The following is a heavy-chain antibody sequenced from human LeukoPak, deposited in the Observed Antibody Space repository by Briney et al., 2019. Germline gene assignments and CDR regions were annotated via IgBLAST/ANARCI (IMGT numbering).Heavy chain of an antibody. Sequence: PGGSLRLSCAASGFTFSSYSMNWVRQAPGKGLEWVSYISSSSNTIYYADSVKGRFTISRDNAKNSLYLQMNSLRAEDTAVYHCARSDYYDRKGMDVWGQGTTVTVSS. CDR3: ARSDYYDRKGMDV. CDR2: ISSSSNTI. CDR1: GFTFSSYS. D-gene: IGHD3-22*01. V-gene: IGHV3-48*04. J-gene: IGHJ6*02.